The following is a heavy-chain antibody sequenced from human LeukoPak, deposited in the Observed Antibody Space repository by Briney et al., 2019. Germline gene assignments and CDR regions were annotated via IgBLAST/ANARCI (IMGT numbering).Heavy chain of an antibody. D-gene: IGHD3-10*01. J-gene: IGHJ4*02. CDR2: VSNNGRVT. CDR1: GFTFSTYG. V-gene: IGHV3-30*03. Sequence: PGGSLRPSCAASGFTFSTYGMHWVRQAPGMGLEWVTVVSNNGRVTYYADSVKGRFTISRDNSKNTLYLQMNSLRVEDTAVYYCARDLVYGDSFDYWGQGTLVTVSS. CDR3: ARDLVYGDSFDY.